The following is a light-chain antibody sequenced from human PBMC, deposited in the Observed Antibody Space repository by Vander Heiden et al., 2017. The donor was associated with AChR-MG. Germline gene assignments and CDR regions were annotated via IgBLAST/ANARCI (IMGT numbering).Light chain of an antibody. J-gene: IGLJ1*01. CDR1: SSDVGGYNY. V-gene: IGLV2-14*01. CDR3: SSYRSSSTPYV. CDR2: DVS. Sequence: QSALTPPASVSGCPGRPTTISFTGTSSDVGGYNYVSWYQQHPGKAPKLMMYDVSNRPSGVSDRFSGAKSGNTASLTISGLQAEDEADYYCSSYRSSSTPYVFGTGTKVTVL.